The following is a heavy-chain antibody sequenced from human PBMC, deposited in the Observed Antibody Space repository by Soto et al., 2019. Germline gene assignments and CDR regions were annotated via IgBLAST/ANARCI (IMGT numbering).Heavy chain of an antibody. CDR1: GFTFSSYA. D-gene: IGHD6-19*01. J-gene: IGHJ4*02. Sequence: EVQLLESGGGLVQPGGSLRLSCAASGFTFSSYAMSWVRQAPGKGLEWVSAILNSGGGTYYADSVKGRFTISRDNSKNTLYRQMNRLRAEDTAVYYCTKDIRYSFGWFPAFDYCGQGALVTVSS. V-gene: IGHV3-23*01. CDR2: ILNSGGGT. CDR3: TKDIRYSFGWFPAFDY.